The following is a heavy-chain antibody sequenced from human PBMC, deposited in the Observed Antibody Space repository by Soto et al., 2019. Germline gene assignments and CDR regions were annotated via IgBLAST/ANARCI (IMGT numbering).Heavy chain of an antibody. CDR1: GFTFSSYA. D-gene: IGHD3-16*01. V-gene: IGHV3-23*01. CDR3: AKAGGSWFYYYGMDV. J-gene: IGHJ6*02. Sequence: PGGSLRLSCAASGFTFSSYAMSWVRQAPGKGLEWVSAISGSGGSTYYADSVKGRFTISRDNSKNTLYLQMNSLRAEDTAVYYCAKAGGSWFYYYGMDVWGQGTTVTVSS. CDR2: ISGSGGST.